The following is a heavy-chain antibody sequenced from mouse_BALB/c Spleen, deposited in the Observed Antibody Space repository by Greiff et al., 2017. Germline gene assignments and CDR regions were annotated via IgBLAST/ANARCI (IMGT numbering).Heavy chain of an antibody. CDR1: GFTFSSYT. CDR3: ARHFQIYYGNFFDY. V-gene: IGHV5-12-2*01. D-gene: IGHD2-1*01. Sequence: EVKVVESGGGLVQPGGSLKLSCAASGFTFSSYTMSWVRQTPEKRLEWVAYISNGGGSTYYPDTVKGRFTISRDNAKNTLYLQMSSLKSEDTAMYYCARHFQIYYGNFFDYWGQGTTLTVSS. J-gene: IGHJ2*01. CDR2: ISNGGGST.